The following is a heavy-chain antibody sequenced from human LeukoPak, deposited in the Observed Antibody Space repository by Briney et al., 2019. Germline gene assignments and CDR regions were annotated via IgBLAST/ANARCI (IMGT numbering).Heavy chain of an antibody. V-gene: IGHV4-39*07. CDR2: IYYSGST. CDR1: GGSISSSSYY. Sequence: PSETLSLTCTASGGSISSSSYYWGWIRQPPGKGLEWIGSIYYSGSTYYNPSLKSRVTISVDTSKNQFSLKLSSVTAADTAVYYCARVILTGDYMGHADYWGQGTLVTVSS. D-gene: IGHD3-9*01. CDR3: ARVILTGDYMGHADY. J-gene: IGHJ4*02.